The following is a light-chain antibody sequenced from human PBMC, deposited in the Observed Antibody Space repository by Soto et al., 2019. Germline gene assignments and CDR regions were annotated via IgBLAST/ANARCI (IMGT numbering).Light chain of an antibody. V-gene: IGLV2-14*01. Sequence: QSALTQPASVSGSPGQSITISCTGTSGDIGSYTYVSWYQQYPGKAPKLLISEVTNRPSGVSNRFSGSKSGNTASLTISGLQAEDEAHYYCSSYRTGGPFVFGTGTKLTVL. J-gene: IGLJ1*01. CDR1: SGDIGSYTY. CDR3: SSYRTGGPFV. CDR2: EVT.